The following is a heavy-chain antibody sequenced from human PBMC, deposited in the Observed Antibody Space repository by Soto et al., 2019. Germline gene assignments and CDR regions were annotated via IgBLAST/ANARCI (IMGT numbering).Heavy chain of an antibody. CDR3: ARGGIAVAKLPRGHAFDI. J-gene: IGHJ3*02. D-gene: IGHD6-19*01. CDR1: GYTFSGDH. CDR2: INPNSGGT. V-gene: IGHV1-2*04. Sequence: ASVKVSCKASGYTFSGDHIHRVRMAPGQGLEWMGWINPNSGGTNYAQKFQGWVTMTRETSISTAYMELSRLRSDDTAVYYCARGGIAVAKLPRGHAFDIWGQGTMVTVSS.